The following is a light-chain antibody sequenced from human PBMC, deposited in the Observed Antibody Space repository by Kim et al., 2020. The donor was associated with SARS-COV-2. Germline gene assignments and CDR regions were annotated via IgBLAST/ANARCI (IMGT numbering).Light chain of an antibody. CDR3: AAWDDSLSGWV. Sequence: QSVLTQPPSASGTPGQRVTISCSGSGRNSVNWYQQLPGTAPKLLIYSNSLRPSGVPDRFSGSKSGTSASLAISGLQSEDEADYSCAAWDDSLSGWVFGGGTQLTVL. CDR2: SNS. V-gene: IGLV1-44*01. CDR1: GRNS. J-gene: IGLJ3*02.